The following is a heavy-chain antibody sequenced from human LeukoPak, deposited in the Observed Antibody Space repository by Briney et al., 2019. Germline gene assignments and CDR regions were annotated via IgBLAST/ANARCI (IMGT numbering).Heavy chain of an antibody. Sequence: GGSLRLSCAASGFTFSSYAMHWVRQTPGKGLEWVAVISYDGSNKYYADSVKGRFTISRDNSKNTLYLQMNSLRAEDTAVYYCARDFYDSLDYWGQGTLVAVSS. CDR1: GFTFSSYA. V-gene: IGHV3-30*04. J-gene: IGHJ4*02. D-gene: IGHD3-22*01. CDR3: ARDFYDSLDY. CDR2: ISYDGSNK.